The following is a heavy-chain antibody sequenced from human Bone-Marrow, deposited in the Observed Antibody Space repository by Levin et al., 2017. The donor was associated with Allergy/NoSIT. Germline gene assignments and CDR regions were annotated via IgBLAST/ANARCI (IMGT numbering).Heavy chain of an antibody. V-gene: IGHV4-39*01. Sequence: SETLSLTCSVSGGSIRSSTYYWGWIRQPPGKGLEWIGSINYSGNTYYNPSLKSRVTIFVDTSKNQFSLKVTSVSAADTAVYYCARINIVILPSANFDYWGQGTLVTVSS. CDR3: ARINIVILPSANFDY. CDR2: INYSGNT. CDR1: GGSIRSSTYY. J-gene: IGHJ4*02. D-gene: IGHD2-2*01.